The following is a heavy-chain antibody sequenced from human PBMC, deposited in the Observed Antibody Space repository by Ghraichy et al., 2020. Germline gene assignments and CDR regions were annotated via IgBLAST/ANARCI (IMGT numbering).Heavy chain of an antibody. Sequence: GGSLNISCAASGFIFSNYWMHWVRQAPGKGLVWVSRIKGDGSDTRYADSVKGRFTVSRDNAKSTLYLEVNNLRAEDTAVYYCARDGHAYNFDYWGQGTLVTVSS. J-gene: IGHJ4*02. CDR1: GFIFSNYW. D-gene: IGHD5-24*01. V-gene: IGHV3-74*01. CDR3: ARDGHAYNFDY. CDR2: IKGDGSDT.